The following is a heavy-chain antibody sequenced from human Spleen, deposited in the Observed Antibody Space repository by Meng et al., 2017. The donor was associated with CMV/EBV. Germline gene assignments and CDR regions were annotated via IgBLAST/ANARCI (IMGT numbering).Heavy chain of an antibody. CDR1: GFTFSNYW. D-gene: IGHD3-10*01. CDR3: AREGRDLDY. V-gene: IGHV3-7*01. J-gene: IGHJ4*02. Sequence: GESLKISCAGSGFTFSNYWMSWVRQAPGKGLEWLANIKQDGSEMYYVDSVKGRFTISRDNTNRSLYLQMNSLGGDDTAVYYCAREGRDLDYWGQGTLVTVSS. CDR2: IKQDGSEM.